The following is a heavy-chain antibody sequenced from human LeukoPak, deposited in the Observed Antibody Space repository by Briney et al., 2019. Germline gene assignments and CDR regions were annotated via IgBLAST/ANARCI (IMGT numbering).Heavy chain of an antibody. D-gene: IGHD5-24*01. CDR2: ISSSSSYI. Sequence: GGSLRLSCAASGFTFSSYSMNWVRQAPGKGLEWVSSISSSSSYIYYADSVKGRFTIYRDNAKTSLYLQMNGLSAEDTAVYYCARERVEMATSFDFWGQGTLVTVSS. CDR3: ARERVEMATSFDF. CDR1: GFTFSSYS. J-gene: IGHJ4*02. V-gene: IGHV3-21*01.